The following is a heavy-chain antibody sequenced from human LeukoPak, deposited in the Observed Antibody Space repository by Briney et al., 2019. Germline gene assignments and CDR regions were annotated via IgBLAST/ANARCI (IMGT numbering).Heavy chain of an antibody. Sequence: GGSLRLSCAASGFTFSSYAMSWVRQAPGKGLEWVSGITGGGGSTYYADSVKGRFTISRDNSKSTLYLQMNSLRAEDTAVYYCANGGSIAVATPLDYWGQGTLVTVSS. CDR2: ITGGGGST. J-gene: IGHJ4*02. V-gene: IGHV3-23*01. CDR3: ANGGSIAVATPLDY. CDR1: GFTFSSYA. D-gene: IGHD6-19*01.